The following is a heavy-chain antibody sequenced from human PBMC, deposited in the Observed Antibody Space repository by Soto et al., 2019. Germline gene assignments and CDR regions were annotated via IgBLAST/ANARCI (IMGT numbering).Heavy chain of an antibody. CDR2: IYYSGST. Sequence: SETLSLTCTVSGGSISSYYWSWIRQPPGKGLEWIGYIYYSGSTNYNPSLKSRVTISVDTSKNQFSLKLSSVTAADTAVYYCAGYEILTGHYSPLGYWDQATLVTVSS. CDR3: AGYEILTGHYSPLGY. CDR1: GGSISSYY. D-gene: IGHD3-9*01. J-gene: IGHJ4*02. V-gene: IGHV4-59*08.